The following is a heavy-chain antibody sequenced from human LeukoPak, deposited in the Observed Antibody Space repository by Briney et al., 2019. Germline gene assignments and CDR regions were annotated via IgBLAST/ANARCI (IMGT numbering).Heavy chain of an antibody. CDR1: GFTFSGYD. D-gene: IGHD2-15*01. J-gene: IGHJ4*02. CDR3: ARARIAPAEGAGGFDY. Sequence: GGSLRLSCAASGFTFSGYDMHWVRQAPGKGLEWVAVIWYDGSNKYYADSVKGRFTISRDNSKNTLFLQMNSLRAEDTAVYYCARARIAPAEGAGGFDYWGQGTLVTVSS. V-gene: IGHV3-30*19. CDR2: IWYDGSNK.